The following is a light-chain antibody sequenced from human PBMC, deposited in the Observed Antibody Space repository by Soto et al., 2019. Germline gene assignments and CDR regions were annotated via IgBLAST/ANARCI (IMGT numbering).Light chain of an antibody. Sequence: EIVLTQSPATVSLSPGESATLSCRASQTIHSFLAWYQQRPGQAPRLLIYDASFRATASPARFNGSGSGTDFTLTITRLEPEDFAVYYCQQRLFWPLFSFGQGTRLEIK. V-gene: IGKV3-11*01. CDR1: QTIHSF. CDR3: QQRLFWPLFS. J-gene: IGKJ2*01. CDR2: DAS.